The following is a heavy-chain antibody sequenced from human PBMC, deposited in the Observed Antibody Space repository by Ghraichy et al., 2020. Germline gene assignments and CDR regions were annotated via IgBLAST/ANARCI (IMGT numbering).Heavy chain of an antibody. CDR2: TYYRSKWYN. CDR1: GDSVSNNGAA. Sequence: SQTLSLTCAISGDSVSNNGAAWNWIRQSPSRGLEWLGRTYYRSKWYNDYAVSVRSRITINADTSKNQYSLQLNSVTPEDTAVYYCAKSHSSATPPLYGMDFWGKGTTVTVSS. V-gene: IGHV6-1*01. D-gene: IGHD6-13*01. CDR3: AKSHSSATPPLYGMDF. J-gene: IGHJ6*04.